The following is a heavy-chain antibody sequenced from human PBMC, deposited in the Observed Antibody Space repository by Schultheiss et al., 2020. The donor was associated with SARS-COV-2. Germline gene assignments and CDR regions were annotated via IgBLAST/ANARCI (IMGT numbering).Heavy chain of an antibody. CDR1: GYTFTSYG. Sequence: ASVKVSCKASGYTFTSYGISWVRQAPGQGLEWMGWISAYNGNTNYAQKLQGRVTMTTDTSTSTAYMELRSLRSDDTAVYYCARVHLGYDSSGYFRLFDYWGQGTLVTVSS. V-gene: IGHV1-18*01. CDR2: ISAYNGNT. J-gene: IGHJ4*02. D-gene: IGHD3-22*01. CDR3: ARVHLGYDSSGYFRLFDY.